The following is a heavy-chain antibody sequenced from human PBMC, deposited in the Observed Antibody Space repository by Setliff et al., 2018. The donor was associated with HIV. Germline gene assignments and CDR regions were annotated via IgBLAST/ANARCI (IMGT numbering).Heavy chain of an antibody. Sequence: SETLSLTCTVSGGSISSSSYYWGWIRQPPGKGLEWIGSIYYSGSTYYNPSLKSRVTISVDTSKNQFSLKLSSVTAADTAVYYRARERSSGYHSYYYHYGMDVWGQGTTVTVSS. D-gene: IGHD3-22*01. V-gene: IGHV4-39*07. J-gene: IGHJ6*02. CDR3: ARERSSGYHSYYYHYGMDV. CDR2: IYYSGST. CDR1: GGSISSSSYY.